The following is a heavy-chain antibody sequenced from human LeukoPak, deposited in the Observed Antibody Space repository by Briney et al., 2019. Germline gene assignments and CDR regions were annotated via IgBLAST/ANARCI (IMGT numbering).Heavy chain of an antibody. Sequence: ASVKVSCKASGYTFTNYAIHWVRQAPGQRLEWIGWVVVGSGNTNYAQKFQGRVTITADESTSTAYMELSSLRSEDTAVYYCARLLRDGYDYWGQGTLVTVSS. CDR2: VVVGSGNT. D-gene: IGHD5-24*01. CDR3: ARLLRDGYDY. CDR1: GYTFTNYA. V-gene: IGHV1-3*01. J-gene: IGHJ4*02.